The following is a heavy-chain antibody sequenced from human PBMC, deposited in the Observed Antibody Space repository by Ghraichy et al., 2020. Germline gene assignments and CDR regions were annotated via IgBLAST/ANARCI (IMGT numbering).Heavy chain of an antibody. V-gene: IGHV3-23*01. J-gene: IGHJ4*02. D-gene: IGHD3-9*01. CDR2: ISGSGGST. Sequence: GGSLRLSCAASGFTFSSYAMSWVRQAPGKGLEWVSAISGSGGSTYYADSVKGRFTISRDNSKNTLYLQMNSLRAEDTAVYYCAKDSPLTGYYRGGYFDYWGQGTLVTVSS. CDR3: AKDSPLTGYYRGGYFDY. CDR1: GFTFSSYA.